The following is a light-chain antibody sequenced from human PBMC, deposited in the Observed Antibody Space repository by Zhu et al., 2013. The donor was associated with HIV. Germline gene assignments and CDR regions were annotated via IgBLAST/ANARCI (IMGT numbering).Light chain of an antibody. CDR1: SSDIGAYMY. CDR3: CSYASRSTLV. J-gene: IGLJ2*01. V-gene: IGLV2-11*01. CDR2: EVS. Sequence: QSALTQPPSVSGSPGQSVTISCTGSSSDIGAYMYVSWYQQHPGKVPKLIVYEVSNRPSGVSDRFSVSKSGNTASLTISGLQAEDEADYYCCSYASRSTLVFGGGTKLTVL.